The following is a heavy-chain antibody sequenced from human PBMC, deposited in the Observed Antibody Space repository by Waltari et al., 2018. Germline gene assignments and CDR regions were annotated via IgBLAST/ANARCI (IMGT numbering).Heavy chain of an antibody. CDR3: AKDPRGAYGDYLKNYYYHGMDV. D-gene: IGHD4-17*01. CDR2: ISGSGGST. J-gene: IGHJ6*02. CDR1: GYTFTSYG. Sequence: VQLVQSGAEVTTPGASVKVSCKASGYTFTSYGISWVRQAPGKGLTWVSSISGSGGSTYQADSVKGRFTISRDNYKNKLYLQMNSVRAEDTAVSYCAKDPRGAYGDYLKNYYYHGMDVWGQGTTVTVSS. V-gene: IGHV3-23*04.